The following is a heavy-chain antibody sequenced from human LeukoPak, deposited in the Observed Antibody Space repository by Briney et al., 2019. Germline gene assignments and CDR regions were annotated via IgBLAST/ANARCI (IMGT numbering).Heavy chain of an antibody. CDR1: GFTVSSNY. Sequence: GGSLRLSCAASGFTVSSNYMSWVRQAPGKGLGWVSVIYSGGSTYYADSVKGRFTISRDNSKNTLYLQMNSLRAEDTAVYYCARVLAYYYDSSGSGGVWGQGTTVTVSS. CDR2: IYSGGST. CDR3: ARVLAYYYDSSGSGGV. V-gene: IGHV3-66*01. D-gene: IGHD3-22*01. J-gene: IGHJ6*02.